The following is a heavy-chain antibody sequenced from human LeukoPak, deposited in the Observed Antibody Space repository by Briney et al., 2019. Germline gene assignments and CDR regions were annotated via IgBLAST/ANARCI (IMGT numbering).Heavy chain of an antibody. CDR2: ISSSSSYM. V-gene: IGHV3-21*06. CDR3: ARDRDVPAIGMDV. CDR1: GFTFSSYT. Sequence: GGSLRLSCAASGFTFSSYTMNWVRQAPGKGLEWVSPISSSSSYMYYADSVKGRFTISRDNAKNSLYLQMNSLRAEDTAVYYCARDRDVPAIGMDVWGQGTTVTVSS. J-gene: IGHJ6*02.